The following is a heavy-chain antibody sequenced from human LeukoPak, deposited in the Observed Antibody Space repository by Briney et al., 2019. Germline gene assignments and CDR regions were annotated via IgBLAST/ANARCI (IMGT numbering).Heavy chain of an antibody. Sequence: GSLRLSCAASGFTVSSNYMSWIRQPAGKGLEWIGRIYTSGSTNYNPSLKSRVTISVDTSKNQFSLKLSSVTAADTAVYYCARGIGYLTDFDYWGQGTLVTVSS. J-gene: IGHJ4*02. CDR3: ARGIGYLTDFDY. V-gene: IGHV4-4*07. CDR1: GFTVSSNY. CDR2: IYTSGST. D-gene: IGHD1-20*01.